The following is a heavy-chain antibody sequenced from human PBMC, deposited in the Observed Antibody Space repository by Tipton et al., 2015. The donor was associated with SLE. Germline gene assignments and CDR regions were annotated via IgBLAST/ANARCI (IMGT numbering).Heavy chain of an antibody. CDR2: ISAYNGNT. J-gene: IGHJ3*02. CDR3: AIGGAAAGHDAFDI. CDR1: GYTFSIYY. V-gene: IGHV1-18*04. Sequence: QLVQSGAEVKKPGASVKVSCKASGYTFSIYYMHWVRQAPGQGLEWMGWISAYNGNTNCAHKLQGRVTMTTDASTSTAYMELRSLRSDDTAVYYCAIGGAAAGHDAFDIWGQGTMVTVSS. D-gene: IGHD6-13*01.